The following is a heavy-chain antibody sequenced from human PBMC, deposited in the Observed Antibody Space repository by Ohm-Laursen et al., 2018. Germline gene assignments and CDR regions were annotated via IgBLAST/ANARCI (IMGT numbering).Heavy chain of an antibody. Sequence: SLRLSCSASGFTFSDYYVSWIRQAPGKGLEWVANIQEDGSDKYYMDSVKDRFTISRDNAKNSLYLQMNSLRAEDTAVYYCARHGRWCFDSWGQGTLVTVSS. CDR2: IQEDGSDK. J-gene: IGHJ4*02. CDR3: ARHGRWCFDS. CDR1: GFTFSDYY. D-gene: IGHD2-8*02. V-gene: IGHV3-7*01.